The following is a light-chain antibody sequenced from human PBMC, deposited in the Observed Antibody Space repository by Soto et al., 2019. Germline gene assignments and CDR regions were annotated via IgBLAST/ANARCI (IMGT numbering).Light chain of an antibody. J-gene: IGLJ1*01. CDR2: DVS. V-gene: IGLV2-14*03. CDR1: SSDVGSYVY. Sequence: LTQPASVSGSPGQSITISCTGTSSDVGSYVYVSWYQQHPGKAPRLMIYDVSNRPSGVSNRFSGSKSGNTASLTISGLQAEDEADYYCNSFTSSSTYVFGTGTKVTV. CDR3: NSFTSSSTYV.